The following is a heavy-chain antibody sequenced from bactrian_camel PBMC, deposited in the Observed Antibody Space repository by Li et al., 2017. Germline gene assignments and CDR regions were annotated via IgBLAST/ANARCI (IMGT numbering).Heavy chain of an antibody. CDR1: GFNFSRAA. CDR2: IGTEST. Sequence: VQLVESGGGLVQPGGSLRLSCVASGFNFSRAAMSWIRQAPGKELEWVSTIGTESTFYADSVKGRFTISRDNAKNTLYLRLNGTKTEDTAMYYCVNGASDVGYNYWGQGTQVTVS. CDR3: VNGASDVGYNY. D-gene: IGHD3*01. J-gene: IGHJ4*01. V-gene: IGHV3S31*01.